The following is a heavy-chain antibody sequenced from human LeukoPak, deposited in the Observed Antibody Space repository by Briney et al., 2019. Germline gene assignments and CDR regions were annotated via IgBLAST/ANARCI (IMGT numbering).Heavy chain of an antibody. CDR3: ARVGCSSTSCHHDY. CDR1: GFTFSSYS. Sequence: PGGSLRLSCAASGFTFSSYSMNWVRQAPGKGLEWVSSISSSSSYIYYADSVKGRFTISRDNAKNSLYLQMNSLRAEDMAVYYCARVGCSSTSCHHDYWGQGTLVTVSS. CDR2: ISSSSSYI. V-gene: IGHV3-21*01. D-gene: IGHD2-2*01. J-gene: IGHJ4*02.